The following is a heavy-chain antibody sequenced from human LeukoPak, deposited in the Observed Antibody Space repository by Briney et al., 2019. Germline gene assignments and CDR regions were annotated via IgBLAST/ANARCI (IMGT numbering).Heavy chain of an antibody. CDR2: INPNSGGT. Sequence: ASVKVSCKASGYTFTGYYMHWVRQAPGQGLEWMGWINPNSGGTNYAQKFQGRVTMTRDTSISTAYMELSRLRSDDTAVYYCARVPRSSSSFAFDIWGQGTMVTVSS. CDR3: ARVPRSSSSFAFDI. J-gene: IGHJ3*02. D-gene: IGHD6-6*01. V-gene: IGHV1-2*02. CDR1: GYTFTGYY.